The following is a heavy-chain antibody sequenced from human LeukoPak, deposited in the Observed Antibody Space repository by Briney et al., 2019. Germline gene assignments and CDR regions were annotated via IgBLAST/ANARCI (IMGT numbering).Heavy chain of an antibody. CDR1: GYTFTGYY. CDR3: ARDQERYYDSSGYQY. CDR2: INPSGGST. J-gene: IGHJ4*02. Sequence: GASVKVSCRASGYTFTGYYMHWVRQAPGQGLEWMGIINPSGGSTSYAQKFQGRVTMTRDMSTSTVYMELSSLRSEDTAVYYCARDQERYYDSSGYQYWGQGTLVTVSS. D-gene: IGHD3-22*01. V-gene: IGHV1-46*01.